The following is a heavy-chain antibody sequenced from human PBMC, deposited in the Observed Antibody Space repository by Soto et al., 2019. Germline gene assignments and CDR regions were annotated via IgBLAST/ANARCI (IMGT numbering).Heavy chain of an antibody. CDR2: IIPIFGTA. J-gene: IGHJ4*02. V-gene: IGHV1-69*13. CDR1: GGTFSSYA. CDR3: ARTTAVPNTLRSRYFFDY. Sequence: SVKVSCKASGGTFSSYAISWARQAPGQGLEWMGGIIPIFGTANYAQKFQGRVTITADESTSTAYMELSSLRSADTALYYCARTTAVPNTLRSRYFFDYWGQGTLVTVSS. D-gene: IGHD4-17*01.